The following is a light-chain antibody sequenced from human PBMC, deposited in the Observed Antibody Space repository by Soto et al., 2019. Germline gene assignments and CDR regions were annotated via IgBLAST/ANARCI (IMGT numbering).Light chain of an antibody. Sequence: DIVLTQSPASLSLPPGERATLSCRASQSVSSSFLAWYQQKPGQAPRLLIYGASRRATAISDRFTGSGSGTDFTVTISRLEPEAFAVYSCQQYDSSLSFGLGIRVEIK. CDR2: GAS. CDR1: QSVSSSF. CDR3: QQYDSSLS. J-gene: IGKJ1*01. V-gene: IGKV3-20*01.